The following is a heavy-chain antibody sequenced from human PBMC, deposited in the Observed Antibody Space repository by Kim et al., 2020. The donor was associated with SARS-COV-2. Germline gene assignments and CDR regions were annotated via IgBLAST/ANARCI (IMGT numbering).Heavy chain of an antibody. CDR3: ARQHSLTTEFDY. CDR1: GGSISSSSYY. J-gene: IGHJ4*02. Sequence: SETLSLTCTVSGGSISSSSYYWGWIRQPPGKGLEWIGSIYYSGSTYYNPSLKSRVTISVDTSKNQFSLKLSSVTAADTAVYYCARQHSLTTEFDYWGQGTLVTVSS. D-gene: IGHD4-4*01. V-gene: IGHV4-39*01. CDR2: IYYSGST.